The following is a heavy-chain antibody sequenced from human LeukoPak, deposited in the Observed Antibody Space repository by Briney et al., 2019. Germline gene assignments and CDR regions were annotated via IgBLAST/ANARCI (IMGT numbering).Heavy chain of an antibody. V-gene: IGHV3-23*01. CDR2: MSGRGGST. Sequence: PGGSLRLSCAASGFTLSSYAMSWVRQAPGKGLEWVSSMSGRGGSTYYADSVKGRFTISRDNSKSTLYLQMNSLRAEDTAVYYCARGYCSGGSCYTYSYDYWGQGTLVTVSS. D-gene: IGHD2-15*01. J-gene: IGHJ4*02. CDR1: GFTLSSYA. CDR3: ARGYCSGGSCYTYSYDY.